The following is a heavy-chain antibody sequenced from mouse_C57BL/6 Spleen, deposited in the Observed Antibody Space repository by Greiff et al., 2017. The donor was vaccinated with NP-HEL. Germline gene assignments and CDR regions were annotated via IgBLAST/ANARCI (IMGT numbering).Heavy chain of an antibody. Sequence: VKLQESGAELARPGASVKMSCKASGYTFTSYTMHWVKQRPGQGLEWIGYINPSSGYTKYNQKFKDKATLTADKSSSTAYMQLSSLTSEDSAVYYCAREDDSYYVNYFDYWGQGTTLTVSS. CDR3: AREDDSYYVNYFDY. D-gene: IGHD2-3*01. CDR1: GYTFTSYT. J-gene: IGHJ2*01. CDR2: INPSSGYT. V-gene: IGHV1-4*01.